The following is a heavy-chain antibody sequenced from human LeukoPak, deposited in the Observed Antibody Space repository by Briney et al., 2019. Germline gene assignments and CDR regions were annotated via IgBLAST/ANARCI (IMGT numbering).Heavy chain of an antibody. CDR2: ISAYNGNT. V-gene: IGHV1-18*01. Sequence: GASVKVSCKASGYTFTSYGISWVRQAPGQGLEWMGWISAYNGNTHYAQEVQGRVTMTTDTSTSTAYMDLRSLKSDDTAVYYCARDLYSRRMHYYGSGSYFAYWGQGTLVTVSS. CDR3: ARDLYSRRMHYYGSGSYFAY. CDR1: GYTFTSYG. D-gene: IGHD3-10*01. J-gene: IGHJ4*02.